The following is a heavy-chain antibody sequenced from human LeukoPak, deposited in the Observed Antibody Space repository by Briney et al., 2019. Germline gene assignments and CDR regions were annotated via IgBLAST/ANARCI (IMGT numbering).Heavy chain of an antibody. Sequence: GESLKISCKGSGYSFTSYWIGWVRQMPGKGLEWMGIIYPGDSDTRYSPSFQGQVTISADKSISTAYLQWSSLKASDTAMYYCASGGAGYSSSWSLDYWGQGTLVTVSS. V-gene: IGHV5-51*01. CDR3: ASGGAGYSSSWSLDY. D-gene: IGHD6-13*01. J-gene: IGHJ4*02. CDR2: IYPGDSDT. CDR1: GYSFTSYW.